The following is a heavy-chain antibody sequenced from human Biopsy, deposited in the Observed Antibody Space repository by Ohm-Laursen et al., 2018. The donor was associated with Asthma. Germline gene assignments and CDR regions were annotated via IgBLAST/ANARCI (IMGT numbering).Heavy chain of an antibody. D-gene: IGHD1-26*01. CDR3: AKGGTYTTDRYAY. V-gene: IGHV3-23*01. J-gene: IGHJ4*02. CDR2: ISSSGAST. CDR1: GFTFSSYA. Sequence: GSLRLSCAASGFTFSSYAMSWVRQAPGKGLEWVSSISSSGASTYYADSVKGRFTISRDNSKNTLYLQMSSLRADDTAVYYCAKGGTYTTDRYAYWGQGSPVTVSS.